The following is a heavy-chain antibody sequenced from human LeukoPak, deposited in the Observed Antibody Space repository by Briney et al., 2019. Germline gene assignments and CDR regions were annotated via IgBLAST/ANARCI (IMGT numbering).Heavy chain of an antibody. V-gene: IGHV4-34*01. CDR3: AAYYDYVWGSYRHFDY. D-gene: IGHD3-16*02. J-gene: IGHJ4*02. CDR1: GGSFSGYY. Sequence: SETLSLTCAVYGGSFSGYYWSWIRQPPGKGLEWIGEINHSGSTNYNPSLKSRVTISVDTSKNQFSLKLTSVTAADTAVYYCAAYYDYVWGSYRHFDYWGQGTLVTVSS. CDR2: INHSGST.